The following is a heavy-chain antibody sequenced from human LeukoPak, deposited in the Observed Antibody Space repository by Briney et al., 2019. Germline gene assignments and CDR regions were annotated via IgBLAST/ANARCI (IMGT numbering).Heavy chain of an antibody. CDR2: ISSTSSYI. J-gene: IGHJ5*02. Sequence: GGSLRLSCAASGFTFSDYSMHWVRQAPGKGLKWVSCISSTSSYIYYADSVRGRFTISRDNAKNSLYLQMNSLRAEDTAVYYCARGQLWQTGWFDPWGQGTLVTVSS. CDR3: ARGQLWQTGWFDP. CDR1: GFTFSDYS. V-gene: IGHV3-21*01. D-gene: IGHD5-18*01.